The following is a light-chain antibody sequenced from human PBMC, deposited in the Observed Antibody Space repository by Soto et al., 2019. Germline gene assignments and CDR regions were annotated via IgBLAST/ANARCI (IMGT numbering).Light chain of an antibody. CDR1: QSISSW. CDR2: KAS. Sequence: DIQMTQSPSTLSASVGDRVTITCRASQSISSWLAWYQQKPGKAPKYLIYKASNLESVVPSRFSGSGSGTEFTLTISSLQPDAFATYYCQQYNSYSLTFGGGTKVEIK. V-gene: IGKV1-5*03. CDR3: QQYNSYSLT. J-gene: IGKJ4*01.